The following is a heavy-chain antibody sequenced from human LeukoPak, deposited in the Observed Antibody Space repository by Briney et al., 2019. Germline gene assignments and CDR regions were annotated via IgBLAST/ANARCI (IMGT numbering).Heavy chain of an antibody. D-gene: IGHD5-12*01. CDR3: VRDPGYGALDV. V-gene: IGHV3-7*01. J-gene: IGHJ3*01. CDR2: IKEDGTQK. CDR1: GFTVSSNY. Sequence: PGGSLRLTCAASGFTVSSNYMSWVRQGPGKGLEWVALIKEDGTQKNYVDSVKGRFTISRDNAKSSLCLQMNSLRAEDTALYYCVRDPGYGALDVWGQGTMVTVSS.